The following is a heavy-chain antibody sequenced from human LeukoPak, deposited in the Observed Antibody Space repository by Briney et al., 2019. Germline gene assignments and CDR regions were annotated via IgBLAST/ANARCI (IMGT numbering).Heavy chain of an antibody. CDR2: INHRGNT. CDR3: ARAAAGTEHAFDI. D-gene: IGHD6-13*01. CDR1: GGSFSGYY. Sequence: PSETLSLTCAVSGGSFSGYYWSWIRQTPGKGLEWIGEINHRGNTIYNPSLKSRVSMSVDTSKNQFSLKLSSVTAADTTVYYCARAAAGTEHAFDIWGQGTMVTVSS. V-gene: IGHV4-34*01. J-gene: IGHJ3*02.